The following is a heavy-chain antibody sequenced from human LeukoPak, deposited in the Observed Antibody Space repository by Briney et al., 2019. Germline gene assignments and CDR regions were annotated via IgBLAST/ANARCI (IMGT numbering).Heavy chain of an antibody. J-gene: IGHJ4*02. CDR3: ARGRYYFDY. CDR1: GGSCSGYY. CDR2: INHSGST. V-gene: IGHV4-34*01. Sequence: KPSETLSLTCAVYGGSCSGYYWSWIRQPPGKGLEWIGEINHSGSTNYNPSLKSRVTISVDTSKNQFSLKLSSVTAADTAVYYCARGRYYFDYWGQGTLVTVCS.